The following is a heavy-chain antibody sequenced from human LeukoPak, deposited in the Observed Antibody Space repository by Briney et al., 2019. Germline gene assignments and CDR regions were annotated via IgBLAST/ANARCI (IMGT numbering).Heavy chain of an antibody. V-gene: IGHV1-2*06. CDR1: GYTLTGYY. D-gene: IGHD4-23*01. J-gene: IGHJ4*02. Sequence: ASVKVSCKASGYTLTGYYMHWVRQAPGQGLEWMGRINPNSGGTNYAQKFQGRVTMTRDTSISTAYMELSRLRSDDTAVYYCARDGPGGGGNSGVGYWGQGTLVTVSS. CDR3: ARDGPGGGGNSGVGY. CDR2: INPNSGGT.